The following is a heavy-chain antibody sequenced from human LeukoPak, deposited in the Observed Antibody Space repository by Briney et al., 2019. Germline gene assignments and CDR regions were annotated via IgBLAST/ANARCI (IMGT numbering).Heavy chain of an antibody. CDR2: ISGSGGST. D-gene: IGHD6-13*01. CDR3: AKDLGSSWSEAQDY. CDR1: GFTFSSYA. J-gene: IGHJ4*02. V-gene: IGHV3-23*01. Sequence: PGGSLRLSCAASGFTFSSYAMSWVRQAPGKGLEWVSAISGSGGSTYYADSVKGRFTISRDNSKNTLYLQMNSLRAEDTAVYYCAKDLGSSWSEAQDYWGPGNLVTVSS.